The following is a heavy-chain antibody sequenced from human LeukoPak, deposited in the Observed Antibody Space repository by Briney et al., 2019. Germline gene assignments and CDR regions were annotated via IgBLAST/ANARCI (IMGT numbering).Heavy chain of an antibody. J-gene: IGHJ4*02. Sequence: PGRSLTLSCAASGFTFSSYALHWVRQAPGKGLEWVSLISFDGSNKYYADSVKGRFTISRDNSKNTLHLQMNSLRPEDTALYYCVRGIGLSNGLYQFDYWGQGTLVTVSS. V-gene: IGHV3-30-3*01. CDR2: ISFDGSNK. D-gene: IGHD6-19*01. CDR1: GFTFSSYA. CDR3: VRGIGLSNGLYQFDY.